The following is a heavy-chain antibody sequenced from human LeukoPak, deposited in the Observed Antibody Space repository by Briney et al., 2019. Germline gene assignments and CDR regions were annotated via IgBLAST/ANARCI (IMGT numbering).Heavy chain of an antibody. Sequence: ASVKVSCKASGYTFTSYGISWVRQAPGQGLEWMGWINAYNGNTNYAQKLQGRVTMTTDTSTSTAYMELRSLRSDDTAVYYCARDRGQWLSGDFDYWGQGTLVTVSS. CDR3: ARDRGQWLSGDFDY. D-gene: IGHD6-19*01. J-gene: IGHJ4*02. CDR1: GYTFTSYG. V-gene: IGHV1-18*01. CDR2: INAYNGNT.